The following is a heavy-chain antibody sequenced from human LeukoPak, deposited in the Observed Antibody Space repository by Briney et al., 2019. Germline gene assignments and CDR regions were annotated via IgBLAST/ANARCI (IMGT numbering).Heavy chain of an antibody. CDR2: MSPNSGNT. CDR1: VYTLATYD. CDR3: AGGLERVYDFRSGYYIDYYYYYMDV. V-gene: IGHV1-8*03. D-gene: IGHD3-3*01. J-gene: IGHJ6*03. Sequence: ASLRVSCKASVYTLATYDVNCVPRATGHGLKWRGWMSPNSGNTGYAQKFQGRVTIPSHTSITTAYIELSSVRSEDPARYCCAGGLERVYDFRSGYYIDYYYYYMDVWGKGTTVTVSS.